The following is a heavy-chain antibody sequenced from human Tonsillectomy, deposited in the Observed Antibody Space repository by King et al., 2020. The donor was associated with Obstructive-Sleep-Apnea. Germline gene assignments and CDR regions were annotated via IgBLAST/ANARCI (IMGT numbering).Heavy chain of an antibody. Sequence: VQLVESGAEVKKPAESLKISCKASGYTFTNYWIGWVRQMPGKGLECMGIIYPDDSDTRYSPSFQGQVTISADKSISTAYLQWSSLKASDTAMYYWARHPIRGGGFSDAGPFDIWGQGNMVFVSS. D-gene: IGHD5-12*01. V-gene: IGHV5-51*01. CDR3: ARHPIRGGGFSDAGPFDI. CDR2: IYPDDSDT. J-gene: IGHJ3*02. CDR1: GYTFTNYW.